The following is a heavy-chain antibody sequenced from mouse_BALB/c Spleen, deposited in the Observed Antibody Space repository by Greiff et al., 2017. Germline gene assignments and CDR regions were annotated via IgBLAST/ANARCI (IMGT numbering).Heavy chain of an antibody. CDR2: ISSGGSYT. V-gene: IGHV5-6*02. CDR1: GFTFSSYG. D-gene: IGHD2-4*01. CDR3: ASAMITGDCYFDF. Sequence: EVKLVESGGDLVKPGGSLKLSCAASGFTFSSYGMSWVRQTPDKRLEWVATISSGGSYTYYPDSVKGRFTISRDNAKNTLYLQMRSLKSEDTAMSYCASAMITGDCYFDFWGAGTTVTVSS. J-gene: IGHJ1*01.